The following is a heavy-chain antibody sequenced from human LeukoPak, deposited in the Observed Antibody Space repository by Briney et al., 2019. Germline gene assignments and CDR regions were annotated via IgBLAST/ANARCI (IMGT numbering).Heavy chain of an antibody. CDR3: ARRRYCSSTNCYGDWFDP. CDR2: INSDGNST. V-gene: IGHV3-74*01. D-gene: IGHD2-2*01. CDR1: GFTFSNHW. J-gene: IGHJ5*02. Sequence: GGSLRLSCAASGFTFSNHWMHWVRQAPGKGLVWVSRINSDGNSTSYADSVKGRFTNSRDNAKNTLYLQMNSLRAEDTAVYYCARRRYCSSTNCYGDWFDPWGQGTLVTVSS.